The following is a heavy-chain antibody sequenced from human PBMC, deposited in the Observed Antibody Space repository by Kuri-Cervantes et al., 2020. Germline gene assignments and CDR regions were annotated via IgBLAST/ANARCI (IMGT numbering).Heavy chain of an antibody. CDR1: GFTFDDYT. Sequence: GGSLRLSCAASGFTFDDYTMHWVRQAPGKGLEWVSLISWDGGSTYYADSVKGRFTISRDNSKNSLYLQMNSLRTEDTALYYCAKDISPVPDPYYYYGMDVWGQGTTVTVSS. J-gene: IGHJ6*02. CDR2: ISWDGGST. D-gene: IGHD2-2*01. CDR3: AKDISPVPDPYYYYGMDV. V-gene: IGHV3-43*01.